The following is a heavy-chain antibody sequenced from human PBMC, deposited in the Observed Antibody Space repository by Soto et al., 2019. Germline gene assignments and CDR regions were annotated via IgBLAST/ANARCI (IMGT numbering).Heavy chain of an antibody. CDR2: ISGSGFKK. CDR3: AKNQGVELVPLATVDWFDP. D-gene: IGHD1-26*01. CDR1: GFIFENFG. J-gene: IGHJ5*02. V-gene: IGHV3-23*01. Sequence: WGSLRLSCAASGFIFENFGRSWVRQAPGKGMEWISSISGSGFKKYYADSVKGRFTISRDNSKSTVYLELNNLSAEDTAVYHCAKNQGVELVPLATVDWFDPWGQGSVVTVSS.